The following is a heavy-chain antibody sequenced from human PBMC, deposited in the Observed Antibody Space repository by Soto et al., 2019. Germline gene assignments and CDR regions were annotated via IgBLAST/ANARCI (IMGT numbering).Heavy chain of an antibody. CDR1: GFSLTTSGVG. Sequence: QITLNESGPTQVKPRQTLTLTCTFSGFSLTTSGVGVGWIRQSPGKAPEWLALIYWDDDKRYRPSLKSRLTINKDTSKNQVVLTMADLDPADTATYYCAHRVLRTVFGLVTTTAIYFDFWGQGTPVAVSS. J-gene: IGHJ4*02. CDR2: IYWDDDK. D-gene: IGHD3-3*01. V-gene: IGHV2-5*02. CDR3: AHRVLRTVFGLVTTTAIYFDF.